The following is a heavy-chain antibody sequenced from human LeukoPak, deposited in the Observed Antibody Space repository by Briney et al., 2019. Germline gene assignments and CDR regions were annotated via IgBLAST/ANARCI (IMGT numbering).Heavy chain of an antibody. Sequence: SETLSLTCAVYGGSFSGYYWSWIRQPPGKGLEWIGEINHSGSTNYNPSLKSRVMISIDTSKNQFSLRLRSVTAADTAVYYRARRGRGLRYYFDSSGYYLFDSWGQGDLVTVSS. V-gene: IGHV4-34*01. CDR3: ARRGRGLRYYFDSSGYYLFDS. J-gene: IGHJ4*02. CDR1: GGSFSGYY. CDR2: INHSGST. D-gene: IGHD3-22*01.